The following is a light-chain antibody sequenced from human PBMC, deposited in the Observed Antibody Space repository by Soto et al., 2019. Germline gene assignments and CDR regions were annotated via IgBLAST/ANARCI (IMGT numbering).Light chain of an antibody. CDR1: QSVSSSY. CDR3: QQYGSSPFP. Sequence: IVLTQSPGTLSLSPGERATLSCRASQSVSSSYLAWDQQKPGQAPRLLIYGASSRATGIPDRFSGSGSGTDFTLTVSRLEPEDFAVYYCQQYGSSPFPFGPGTQVDIK. V-gene: IGKV3-20*01. J-gene: IGKJ3*01. CDR2: GAS.